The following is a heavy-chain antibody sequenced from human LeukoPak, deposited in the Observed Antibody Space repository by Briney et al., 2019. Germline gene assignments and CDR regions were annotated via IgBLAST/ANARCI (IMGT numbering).Heavy chain of an antibody. Sequence: GESLKISCKGSGYSFTSYWIGWVRQMPGKGLESMGIIYPGDSDTTYSPSFQGQVTISADKSISTAYLQWSSLKASDTAMYYCARLRNKVFAYGSGSSFDYWGEGPLVTVYS. D-gene: IGHD3-10*01. CDR2: IYPGDSDT. V-gene: IGHV5-51*01. CDR1: GYSFTSYW. J-gene: IGHJ4*02. CDR3: ARLRNKVFAYGSGSSFDY.